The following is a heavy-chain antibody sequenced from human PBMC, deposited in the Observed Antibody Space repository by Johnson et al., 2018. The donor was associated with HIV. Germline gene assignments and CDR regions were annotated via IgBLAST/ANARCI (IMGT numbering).Heavy chain of an antibody. D-gene: IGHD3-10*01. V-gene: IGHV3-30-3*01. CDR1: GFTFSSYA. CDR3: ARGSEDPWGFYGSGGDAFDI. Sequence: VQLVESGGGVVQPGRSLRLSCAASGFTFSSYAMHWVRQAPGKGLEWVAVISYDGSNKYYADSVKGRFTISRDNSKNTLYLQMNILRAEDTAVYYCARGSEDPWGFYGSGGDAFDIWGQGTMVTVSS. J-gene: IGHJ3*02. CDR2: ISYDGSNK.